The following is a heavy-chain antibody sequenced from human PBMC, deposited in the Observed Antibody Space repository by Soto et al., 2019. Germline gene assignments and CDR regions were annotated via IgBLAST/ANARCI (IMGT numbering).Heavy chain of an antibody. CDR2: IKQDGSEK. D-gene: IGHD4-17*01. Sequence: GGSLRLSCAASGFTFSSYWMSWVRQAPGKGLEWVANIKQDGSEKYYVDSVKGRFTISRDNAKNSLYLQMNSLRAEDTAVYYCARSYGDYAGNYFDYWGQGTLVTVSS. V-gene: IGHV3-7*01. CDR3: ARSYGDYAGNYFDY. CDR1: GFTFSSYW. J-gene: IGHJ4*02.